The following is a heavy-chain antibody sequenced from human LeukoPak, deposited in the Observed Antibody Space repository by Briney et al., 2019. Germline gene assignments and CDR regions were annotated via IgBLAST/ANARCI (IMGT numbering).Heavy chain of an antibody. CDR2: IYPGDSDT. Sequence: GESLKISCKGSGSRFTSYWIGGGRQMPGKGLEWMGIIYPGDSDTRYSPSFQGQVTISADKSISTAYLQWSSLKASDTAMYYCARPYTAMGEYYFDYWGQGTLVTVSS. J-gene: IGHJ4*02. CDR3: ARPYTAMGEYYFDY. V-gene: IGHV5-51*01. CDR1: GSRFTSYW. D-gene: IGHD5-18*01.